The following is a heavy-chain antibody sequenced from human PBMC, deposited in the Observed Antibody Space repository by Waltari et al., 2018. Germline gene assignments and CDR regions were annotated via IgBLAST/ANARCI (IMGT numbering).Heavy chain of an antibody. D-gene: IGHD3-9*01. CDR1: GDSISSSHYY. CDR2: IYYSGNT. Sequence: QLQESGPGLMKPSETLSLTCTVSGDSISSSHYYWGWIRQPPGKGLEWIGSIYYSGNTYYNPSLKSRATVAVDTSKNQFSLNLISVTAADTAVYFCARDFTVRYFDWLSQGDLYYFDNWGQGTLVTVSP. J-gene: IGHJ4*02. CDR3: ARDFTVRYFDWLSQGDLYYFDN. V-gene: IGHV4-39*07.